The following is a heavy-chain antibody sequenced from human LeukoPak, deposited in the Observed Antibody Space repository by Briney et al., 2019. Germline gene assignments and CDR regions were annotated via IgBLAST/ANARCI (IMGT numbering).Heavy chain of an antibody. Sequence: ASVKVSCKASGYTFTGYYMHWVRQAPGQGLEWMGWINPNSGGTNYAQNFQGRVTMTRDTSISTAYMELSSLRSDDTAVYYCARDVLAVAGHCFAFWGQGTLVTVS. CDR1: GYTFTGYY. D-gene: IGHD6-19*01. CDR2: INPNSGGT. CDR3: ARDVLAVAGHCFAF. J-gene: IGHJ4*02. V-gene: IGHV1-2*02.